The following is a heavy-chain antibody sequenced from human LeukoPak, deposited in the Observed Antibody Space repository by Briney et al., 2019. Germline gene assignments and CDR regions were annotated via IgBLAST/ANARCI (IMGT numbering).Heavy chain of an antibody. CDR3: ARQGMDIVVDNDY. V-gene: IGHV4-39*01. CDR2: IYYSGST. Sequence: SETLSLTCTVSGGSISSSSYYWGWIRQPPGKGLEWIGSIYYSGSTYYNPSLKSRVTISVDTSKNQFSLKLSSVTAADTAVYYRARQGMDIVVDNDYWGQGTLVTVSS. CDR1: GGSISSSSYY. D-gene: IGHD2-2*03. J-gene: IGHJ4*02.